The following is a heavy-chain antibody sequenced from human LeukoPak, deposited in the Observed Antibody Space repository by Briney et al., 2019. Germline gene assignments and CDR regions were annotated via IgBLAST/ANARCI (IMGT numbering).Heavy chain of an antibody. V-gene: IGHV3-23*01. J-gene: IGHJ4*02. Sequence: GGSLRLSCAASGFIFSSYAMSWVRQAPGKGLEWVSGISGSAGSTYYADSVKGRFTISRDNSKNTLYLQMNSLRAEDTAVYYCVGGRCSGGSCLFDYWGQGTLVTVSS. CDR1: GFIFSSYA. D-gene: IGHD2-15*01. CDR2: ISGSAGST. CDR3: VGGRCSGGSCLFDY.